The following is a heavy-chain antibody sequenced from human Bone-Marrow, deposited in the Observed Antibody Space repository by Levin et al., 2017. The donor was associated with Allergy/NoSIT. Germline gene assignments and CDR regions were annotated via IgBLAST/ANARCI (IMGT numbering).Heavy chain of an antibody. D-gene: IGHD3-10*01. CDR1: GFTVSSNY. Sequence: GGSLRLSCAASGFTVSSNYMSWVRQAPGKGPEWVSVIYSGGSTYYADSVKGRFTISRDNSKNTLYLQMNSLRGEDTAVYYCAIYGSGSYYSAFDIWGQGTLVTVSS. CDR2: IYSGGST. J-gene: IGHJ3*02. V-gene: IGHV3-53*01. CDR3: AIYGSGSYYSAFDI.